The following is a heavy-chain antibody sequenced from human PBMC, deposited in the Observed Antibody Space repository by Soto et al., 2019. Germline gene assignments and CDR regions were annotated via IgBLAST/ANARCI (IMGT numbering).Heavy chain of an antibody. D-gene: IGHD6-13*01. CDR3: AKDRDSSSRDVDY. Sequence: EVQLLESGGGLVQPGGSLRLSCAASGFTFSTYAMSWVRQAPGKGLEWVSSINDAGGITYYPDSVKGRFTISRDNSKSTLYLQMNSLRAEDTAIYYCAKDRDSSSRDVDYWGQGTLVTVSS. V-gene: IGHV3-23*01. CDR2: INDAGGIT. CDR1: GFTFSTYA. J-gene: IGHJ4*02.